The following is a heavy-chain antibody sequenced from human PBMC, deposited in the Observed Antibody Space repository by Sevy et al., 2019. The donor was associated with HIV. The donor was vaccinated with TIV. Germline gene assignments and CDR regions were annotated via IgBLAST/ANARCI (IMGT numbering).Heavy chain of an antibody. D-gene: IGHD3-16*01. V-gene: IGHV3-7*01. CDR1: GFTFSANW. J-gene: IGHJ4*02. Sequence: GGSLRLSCAASGFTFSANWMNWVRQAPGKGLEWVANIKADGSVKHYVDSVEGRFTISRDNAKNLLFLQMNSLRVEDTAVYYCAHETFGRFESWGQGTLVTVSS. CDR2: IKADGSVK. CDR3: AHETFGRFES.